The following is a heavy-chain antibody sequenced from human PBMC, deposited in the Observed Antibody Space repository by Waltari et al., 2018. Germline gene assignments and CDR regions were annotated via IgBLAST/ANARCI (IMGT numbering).Heavy chain of an antibody. J-gene: IGHJ3*02. Sequence: EVQLVESGGGLVQPGGSLRLSCAASGFTLSSSWMSWVRQAPGKGLEWVANIKKDGSEEYDVDSVRGRFTISRDNAKNSLYLQMNSLRPEDTAVYYCARDQWFAFDIWGQGTMVTVSS. CDR2: IKKDGSEE. V-gene: IGHV3-7*01. CDR1: GFTLSSSW. D-gene: IGHD3-22*01. CDR3: ARDQWFAFDI.